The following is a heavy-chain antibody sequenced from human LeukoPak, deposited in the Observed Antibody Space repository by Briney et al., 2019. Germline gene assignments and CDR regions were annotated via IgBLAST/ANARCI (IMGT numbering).Heavy chain of an antibody. CDR3: ARGGRHTGSFGY. V-gene: IGHV4-34*01. CDR2: INHSGSN. J-gene: IGHJ4*02. Sequence: SDTLSLTCAVYGESYNGYYWRWIRHPPGKGLGWIGEINHSGSNSYNQSLKSRVSISVDTSKNQFTLKMSSVTAADTAVYYCARGGRHTGSFGYWGQGTLVTVSS. D-gene: IGHD3-10*01. CDR1: GESYNGYY.